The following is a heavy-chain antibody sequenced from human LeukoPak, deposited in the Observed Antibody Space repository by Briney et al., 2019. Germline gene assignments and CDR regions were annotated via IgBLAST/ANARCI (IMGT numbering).Heavy chain of an antibody. Sequence: GGSLRLSCAASGFTFSSYWMHRVRQAPGKGLVWVSRINSDGSSTSYADSVKGRFTISRDNAKNTLYLQMNSLRAEDTAVYYCATSWSYNWFDPWGQGTLVTVSS. CDR1: GFTFSSYW. CDR3: ATSWSYNWFDP. D-gene: IGHD6-13*01. CDR2: INSDGSST. V-gene: IGHV3-74*01. J-gene: IGHJ5*02.